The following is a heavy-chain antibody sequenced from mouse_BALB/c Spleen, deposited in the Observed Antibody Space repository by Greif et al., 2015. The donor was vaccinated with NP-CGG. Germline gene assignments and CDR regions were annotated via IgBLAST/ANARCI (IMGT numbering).Heavy chain of an antibody. CDR1: GFNIKDTY. CDR2: IDPANGNT. V-gene: IGHV14-3*02. D-gene: IGHD2-4*01. Sequence: VQLKQSGAELVKPGASVKLSCTASGFNIKDTYMHWVKQRPEQGLEWIGRIDPANGNTKYDPKFQGKATITADTSSSTAYMQLSSLTSEDSAVYFCARYDYDYYAMDYWGQGTSVTVSS. CDR3: ARYDYDYYAMDY. J-gene: IGHJ4*01.